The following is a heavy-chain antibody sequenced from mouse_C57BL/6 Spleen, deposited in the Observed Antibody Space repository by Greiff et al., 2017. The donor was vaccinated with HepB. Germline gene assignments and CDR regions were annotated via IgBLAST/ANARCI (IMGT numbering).Heavy chain of an antibody. D-gene: IGHD2-1*01. CDR3: ARRGNYP. V-gene: IGHV1-42*01. Sequence: EVQVVESGPELVKPGASVKISCKASGYSFTGYYMNWVKQSPEKSLEWIGEINPSTGGTTYNQKFKAKATLTVDKSSSTAYMQLKSLTSEDSAVYYCARRGNYPWGQGTSVTVSS. J-gene: IGHJ4*01. CDR1: GYSFTGYY. CDR2: INPSTGGT.